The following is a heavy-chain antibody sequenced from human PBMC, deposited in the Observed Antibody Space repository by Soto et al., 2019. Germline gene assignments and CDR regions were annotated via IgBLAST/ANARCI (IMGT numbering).Heavy chain of an antibody. CDR3: ARDDVVRGVCDMDV. CDR2: ISSSSSYT. D-gene: IGHD3-10*01. V-gene: IGHV3-11*06. CDR1: GFTFSDYY. J-gene: IGHJ6*02. Sequence: QVQLVESGGGLVKPGGSLRLSCAASGFTFSDYYMSWIRQAPGKGLEWVSYISSSSSYTNYADSVKGRFTISRDNAKNSLYMQMNSLRAEDTAVYYCARDDVVRGVCDMDVWGQGTTVTVSS.